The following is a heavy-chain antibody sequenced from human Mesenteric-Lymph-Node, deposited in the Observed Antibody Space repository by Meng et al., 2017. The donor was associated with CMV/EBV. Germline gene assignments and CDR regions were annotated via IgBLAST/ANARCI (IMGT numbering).Heavy chain of an antibody. D-gene: IGHD3-10*01. J-gene: IGHJ4*02. CDR2: IKQDGSEK. CDR1: GFTFSSYW. CDR3: ARARSGSGSYYNVQYAYYFDY. V-gene: IGHV3-7*04. Sequence: GGSLRLSCAASGFTFSSYWMSWVRQAPGKGLEWVANIKQDGSEKYYVDSVKGRFTISRDNAKNSLYLQMNSLRAEDTAVYYCARARSGSGSYYNVQYAYYFDYWGQGTLVTVSS.